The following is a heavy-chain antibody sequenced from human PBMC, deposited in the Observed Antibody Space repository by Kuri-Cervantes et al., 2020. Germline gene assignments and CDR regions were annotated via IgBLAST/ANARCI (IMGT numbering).Heavy chain of an antibody. CDR3: AKDRRVAAAGSGFDY. J-gene: IGHJ4*02. CDR2: ISGSGGST. V-gene: IGHV3-23*01. Sequence: GESLKISCAASGFTLSSYAMSWVRQAPGKGLEWVSAISGSGGSTYYADSVKGRFTISRDNSKNTLYLQMNSLRAEDTAVYYCAKDRRVAAAGSGFDYWGQGTLVTVSS. D-gene: IGHD6-13*01. CDR1: GFTLSSYA.